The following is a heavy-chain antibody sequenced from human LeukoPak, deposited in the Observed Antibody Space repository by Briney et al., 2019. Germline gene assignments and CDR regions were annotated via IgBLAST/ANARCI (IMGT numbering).Heavy chain of an antibody. V-gene: IGHV3-33*01. CDR3: ARDSYQDYYGRFDP. D-gene: IGHD3-10*01. Sequence: PGGSLRLSCAASGFSFSNHGMHWVRRAPGKRLEWVAVIWDDGNNKRYANSVNGRFTISRDNSENTLYLQMNGLTAEDTAMYYCARDSYQDYYGRFDPWGQGTLVIVSS. CDR1: GFSFSNHG. CDR2: IWDDGNNK. J-gene: IGHJ5*02.